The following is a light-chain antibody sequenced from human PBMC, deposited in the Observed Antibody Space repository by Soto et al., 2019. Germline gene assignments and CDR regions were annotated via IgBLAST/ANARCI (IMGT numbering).Light chain of an antibody. J-gene: IGLJ1*01. Sequence: QSALTQPASVFASPGQSITISCTGTSSDVGNYNLVSWYQQYLGKAPKLMIYEVSKRPSGVSNRFSGSKSGNTASLTISGLQAEDEVDYYCCSYAGSSTFYVFGTGTKVTVL. V-gene: IGLV2-23*02. CDR3: CSYAGSSTFYV. CDR2: EVS. CDR1: SSDVGNYNL.